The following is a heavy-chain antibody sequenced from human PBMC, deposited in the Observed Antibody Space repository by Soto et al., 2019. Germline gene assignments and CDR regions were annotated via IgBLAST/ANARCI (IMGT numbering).Heavy chain of an antibody. V-gene: IGHV4-31*03. CDR1: GGSISSGGYY. CDR2: IYYSGST. J-gene: IGHJ5*02. D-gene: IGHD3-9*01. CDR3: ARVFRETPDNCFDP. Sequence: SETLSLTCTVSGGSISSGGYYWSWIRQHPGKGLEWIGYIYYSGSTYYNPSLKSRFTISVDTFKNHFSLKLSSVTAADTALYYGARVFRETPDNCFDPGGQGTLVTVSS.